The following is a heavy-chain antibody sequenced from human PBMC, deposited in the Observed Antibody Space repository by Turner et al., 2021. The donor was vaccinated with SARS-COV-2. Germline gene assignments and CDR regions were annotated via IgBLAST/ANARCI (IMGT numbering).Heavy chain of an antibody. CDR3: GANYYDGSGFYWGLHY. CDR1: GLTFSNAW. J-gene: IGHJ4*02. D-gene: IGHD3-22*01. Sequence: EVQLVASGGGLVKPGESLRLSCAASGLTFSNAWMNWVRQDPGKGLEWVGRIKSKSDGGKTDYAAPVKGRFTISRDDSKNTLYLQMNGLKTEDTAVYYCGANYYDGSGFYWGLHYWGQGTLVTVSS. CDR2: IKSKSDGGKT. V-gene: IGHV3-15*01.